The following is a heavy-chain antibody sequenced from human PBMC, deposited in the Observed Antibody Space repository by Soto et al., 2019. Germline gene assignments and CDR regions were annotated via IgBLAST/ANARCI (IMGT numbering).Heavy chain of an antibody. J-gene: IGHJ6*02. CDR1: GGTFSSYA. D-gene: IGHD3-22*01. V-gene: IGHV1-69*13. Sequence: SVKVSCKASGGTFSSYAISWVRQAPGQGLEWMGGIIPIFGTANYAQKFQGRVTITADESTSTAYMELSSLRSEDTAVYYCPRGYYDSSGSGYYYYGMDVWGQGTTVTVSS. CDR2: IIPIFGTA. CDR3: PRGYYDSSGSGYYYYGMDV.